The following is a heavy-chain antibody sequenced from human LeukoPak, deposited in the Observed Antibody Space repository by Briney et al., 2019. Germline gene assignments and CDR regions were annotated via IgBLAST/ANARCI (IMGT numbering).Heavy chain of an antibody. CDR2: ITSSSNYI. CDR3: ARDPAGASSSWYYFDN. Sequence: TGGSLGLSCAASGFTLSGYSMTWVRQAPGKGLECVSFITSSSNYIYYADSVKGRFTISRDTAKNSLYLQMSSLRTEDTAMYYCARDPAGASSSWYYFDNWGQGTLVTVSS. D-gene: IGHD6-13*01. J-gene: IGHJ4*02. V-gene: IGHV3-21*04. CDR1: GFTLSGYS.